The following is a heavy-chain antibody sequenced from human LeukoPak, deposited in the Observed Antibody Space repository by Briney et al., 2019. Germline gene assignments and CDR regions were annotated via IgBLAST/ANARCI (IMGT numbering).Heavy chain of an antibody. CDR1: GYTFTVKF. CDR3: AIENRYDSSGYSKAFDY. V-gene: IGHV1-2*02. D-gene: IGHD3-22*01. Sequence: ASVKVSCKASGYTFTVKFLHWLRQAPGQGLEWMGGIEPNSGVTVYGQKFRGRVTVTRDTSVSTAYMELSRLRSDDTAVYYCAIENRYDSSGYSKAFDYWGQGALVTVSS. CDR2: IEPNSGVT. J-gene: IGHJ4*02.